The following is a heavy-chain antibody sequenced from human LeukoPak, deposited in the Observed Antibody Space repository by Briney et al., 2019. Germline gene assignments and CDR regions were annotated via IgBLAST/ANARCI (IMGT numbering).Heavy chain of an antibody. CDR3: ARVGVSITMVRGVFDY. V-gene: IGHV3-30*19. Sequence: GGSLRLSCAASGFTFSSYGMHWVRQAPGKGLEWVAVISYDGSNKYYADSVKGRFTISRDNSKNTLYLQMNSLRAEDTAVYYCARVGVSITMVRGVFDYWGQGTLVTVSS. CDR2: ISYDGSNK. CDR1: GFTFSSYG. J-gene: IGHJ4*02. D-gene: IGHD3-10*01.